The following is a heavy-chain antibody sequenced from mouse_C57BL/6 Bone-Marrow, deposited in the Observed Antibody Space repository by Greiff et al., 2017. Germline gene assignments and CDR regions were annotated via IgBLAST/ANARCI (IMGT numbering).Heavy chain of an antibody. CDR3: ARFLYYDFGPFAY. V-gene: IGHV7-3*01. D-gene: IGHD2-4*01. CDR2: IRNKANGYTT. J-gene: IGHJ3*01. Sequence: EVQGVESGGGLVQPGGSLSLSCAASGFTFTDYYMSWVRQPPGKALEWLGFIRNKANGYTTEYSASVKGRFTISRDNSQSILYLQMNALRAEDSATYFCARFLYYDFGPFAYWGQGTLVTVSA. CDR1: GFTFTDYY.